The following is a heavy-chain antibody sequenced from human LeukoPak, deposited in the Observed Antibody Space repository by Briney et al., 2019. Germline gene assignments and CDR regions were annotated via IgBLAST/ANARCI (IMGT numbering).Heavy chain of an antibody. V-gene: IGHV1-24*01. CDR3: ATRGIRAYYYYMDV. D-gene: IGHD3-3*02. Sequence: GASVKVSCKLSGYTLTELSMHWVRQAPGKGREWMGGFDPEVGETIYAQKFQGRVTMTEDTSTDTAYMELSSLRSEDTAVYYCATRGIRAYYYYMDVWGKGTMVTVSS. CDR2: FDPEVGET. J-gene: IGHJ6*03. CDR1: GYTLTELS.